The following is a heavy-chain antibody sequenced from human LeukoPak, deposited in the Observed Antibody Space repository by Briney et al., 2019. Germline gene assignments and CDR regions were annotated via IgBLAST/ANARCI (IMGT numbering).Heavy chain of an antibody. Sequence: GGSLRLFCAASGFTFSSYAMSWVPQAPGKGLEWVSGISGSSGSTYYADSVKGRCTISRDNSKNTLYLQMNSLRAEDTAVYYCAKDLAKAGYGDYYFDYWGQGTLVTVSS. V-gene: IGHV3-23*01. J-gene: IGHJ4*02. CDR1: GFTFSSYA. CDR2: ISGSSGST. CDR3: AKDLAKAGYGDYYFDY. D-gene: IGHD4-17*01.